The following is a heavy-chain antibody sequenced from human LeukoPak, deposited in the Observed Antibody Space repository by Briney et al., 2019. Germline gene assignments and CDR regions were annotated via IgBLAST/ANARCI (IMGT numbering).Heavy chain of an antibody. V-gene: IGHV3-48*03. J-gene: IGHJ4*02. Sequence: GGSLRLSCAASGFTFSSYEMNWVRQAPGEGLEWLSYMSSSGSTIYYADSVKGRFTISRNNAKSSLYLQMNNVRAEDTAVYFCARNLAYWGQGTLVTVSS. CDR2: MSSSGSTI. CDR1: GFTFSSYE. CDR3: ARNLAY.